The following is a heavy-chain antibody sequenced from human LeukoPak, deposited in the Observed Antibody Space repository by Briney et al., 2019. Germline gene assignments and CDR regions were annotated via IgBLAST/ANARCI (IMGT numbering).Heavy chain of an antibody. J-gene: IGHJ5*02. CDR1: GYTFTSYY. CDR2: INPSGGST. D-gene: IGHD6-19*01. Sequence: ASVKVSCKASGYTFTSYYMHWVRQAPGQGLEWMGIINPSGGSTSYAQKFQGRVTMTRDTSTSTVYMELSSLRSEDTAVYYCARRVVHSSGWYEDWFDPWGQGTLVTVSS. V-gene: IGHV1-46*01. CDR3: ARRVVHSSGWYEDWFDP.